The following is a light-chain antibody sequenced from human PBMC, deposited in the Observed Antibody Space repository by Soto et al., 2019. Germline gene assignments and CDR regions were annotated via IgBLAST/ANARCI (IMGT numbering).Light chain of an antibody. CDR3: CSYAVSYSLYV. Sequence: QSALTQPRSVSGSPGQSVTISCTGTSSDVGGYNYVSWYQQHPGKAPKLMIYDVSKRPSGVPDRFSGSKSGNTASLTISGLQAEDEADYYCCSYAVSYSLYVFGTGTKSPS. V-gene: IGLV2-11*01. CDR2: DVS. CDR1: SSDVGGYNY. J-gene: IGLJ1*01.